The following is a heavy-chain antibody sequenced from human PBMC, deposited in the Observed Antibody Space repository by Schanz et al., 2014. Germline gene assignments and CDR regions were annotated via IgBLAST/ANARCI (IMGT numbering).Heavy chain of an antibody. CDR3: AKDLYNYGIFDS. D-gene: IGHD3-16*01. CDR2: MSGSGSTA. J-gene: IGHJ5*01. V-gene: IGHV3-23*01. Sequence: EVQLLESGGGLVQPGGSLRLSCAASGFTFSSYSMYWVRQAPGKGLEWVSGMSGSGSTADYADSVKGRFTISRDNSRKTLYLQINNLRADDTAVYYCAKDLYNYGIFDSWGQGTLVTVSS. CDR1: GFTFSSYS.